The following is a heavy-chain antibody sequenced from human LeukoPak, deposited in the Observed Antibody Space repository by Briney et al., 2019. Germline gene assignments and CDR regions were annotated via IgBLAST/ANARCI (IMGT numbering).Heavy chain of an antibody. CDR3: ARDDGFGELLTTNYYYGMDV. Sequence: SVKVSCKASEGTFSSYAISWVRQAPGQGLEWMGRIIPILGIANYAQKFQGRVTITADKSTSTAYMELSSLRSEDTAVYYCARDDGFGELLTTNYYYGMDVWGQGTTVTVSS. V-gene: IGHV1-69*04. J-gene: IGHJ6*02. CDR1: EGTFSSYA. D-gene: IGHD3-10*01. CDR2: IIPILGIA.